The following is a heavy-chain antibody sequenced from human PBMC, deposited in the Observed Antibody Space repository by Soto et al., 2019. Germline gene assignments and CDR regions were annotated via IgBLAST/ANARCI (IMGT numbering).Heavy chain of an antibody. CDR1: GDSISSNSAA. D-gene: IGHD4-4*01. CDR2: TYYRSRWYH. V-gene: IGHV6-1*01. Sequence: SQTLSLTCAISGDSISSNSAAWNWIRQSPSRGFEWLGRTYYRSRWYHDYAVSVKSRIIINPDTSKNQVSLQLNSVTPDDTAVYYCASYRYDYWGQGAVVTVSS. J-gene: IGHJ4*02. CDR3: ASYRYDY.